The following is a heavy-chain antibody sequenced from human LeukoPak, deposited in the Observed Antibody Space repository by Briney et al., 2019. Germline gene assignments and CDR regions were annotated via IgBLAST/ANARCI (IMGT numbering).Heavy chain of an antibody. D-gene: IGHD2-2*01. CDR2: INTNTGNP. V-gene: IGHV7-4-1*02. J-gene: IGHJ2*01. Sequence: ASVKVSCKASGYTFTSYAMNWVRQAPGQGLEWMGWINTNTGNPTYAQGFTGRFVFSLDTSVSTAYLQISSLKAEDTAVYYCARDSIVVVPAAEHWYFDLWGRGTLVTVSS. CDR1: GYTFTSYA. CDR3: ARDSIVVVPAAEHWYFDL.